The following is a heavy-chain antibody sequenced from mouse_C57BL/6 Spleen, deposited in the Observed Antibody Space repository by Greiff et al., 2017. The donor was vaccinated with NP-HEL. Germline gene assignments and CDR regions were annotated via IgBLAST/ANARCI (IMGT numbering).Heavy chain of an antibody. CDR2: ISYDGSN. J-gene: IGHJ3*01. D-gene: IGHD4-1*01. Sequence: EVQLVESGPGLVKPSQSLSLPCSVTGYSITSGYYWNWIRQFPGNKLEWMGYISYDGSNNYNPSLKNRISITRDTSKNQFFLKLNSVTTEDTATYYCARGVKGNWEFAYWGQGTLVTVSA. V-gene: IGHV3-6*01. CDR3: ARGVKGNWEFAY. CDR1: GYSITSGYY.